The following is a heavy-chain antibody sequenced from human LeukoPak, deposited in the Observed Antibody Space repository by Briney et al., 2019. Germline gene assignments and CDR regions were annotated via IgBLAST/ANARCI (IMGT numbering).Heavy chain of an antibody. CDR1: GFTFSSYS. CDR3: ARDRPGGSSLDY. CDR2: ISSSSSYI. V-gene: IGHV3-21*01. J-gene: IGHJ4*02. D-gene: IGHD6-13*01. Sequence: GGSLRLSCAASGFTFSSYSMNWVRQAPGKGLEWVSSISSSSSYIYYADSVKGRFTISRDNAKNSLYLQMNSLRAEDTAVYYCARDRPGGSSLDYWGQGTLVTVSS.